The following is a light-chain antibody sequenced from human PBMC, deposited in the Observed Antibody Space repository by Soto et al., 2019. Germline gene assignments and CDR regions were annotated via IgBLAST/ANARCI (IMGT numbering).Light chain of an antibody. CDR3: AAWDYSLSGYWV. CDR1: SSNIGRNY. V-gene: IGLV1-47*01. CDR2: RNN. Sequence: QAVVSQPPSASGTPGQRVTISCSGSSSNIGRNYVYWYQQVPGTAPKLLIFRNNQRPSGVPDRFSGSKSGTSASLAISGRRSEDEADYFCAAWDYSLSGYWVFGGGTKLTVL. J-gene: IGLJ3*02.